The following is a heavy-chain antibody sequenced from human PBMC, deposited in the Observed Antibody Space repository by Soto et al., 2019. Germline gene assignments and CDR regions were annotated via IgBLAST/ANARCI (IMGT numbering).Heavy chain of an antibody. CDR2: IYYSGST. CDR3: ARGTYYDFWSGYPAYYYYYGMDV. V-gene: IGHV4-31*03. D-gene: IGHD3-3*01. J-gene: IGHJ6*02. CDR1: GGSISSGGYY. Sequence: QVQLQESGPGLVKPSQTLSLTCTVSGGSISSGGYYWSWIRQHPGKGLEWIGYIYYSGSTYYNPSLKSRVTISVDTSKNQFSLKLSSVTAADTAVYYCARGTYYDFWSGYPAYYYYYGMDVWGRGTTVTVSS.